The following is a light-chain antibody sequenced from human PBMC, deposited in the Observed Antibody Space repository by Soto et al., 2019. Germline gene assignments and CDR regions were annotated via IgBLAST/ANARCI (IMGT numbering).Light chain of an antibody. CDR3: QQSYNSPPIT. CDR1: QTDSTF. Sequence: DIQMTQSPSSLSASVGDRVTITCRASQTDSTFLNWYQQQPGKAPKLLIYAASNLQSGVPSRFRGSGSGTDFTLTISSLQPEDFATYYCQQSYNSPPITFGQGTRLEIK. V-gene: IGKV1-39*01. J-gene: IGKJ5*01. CDR2: AAS.